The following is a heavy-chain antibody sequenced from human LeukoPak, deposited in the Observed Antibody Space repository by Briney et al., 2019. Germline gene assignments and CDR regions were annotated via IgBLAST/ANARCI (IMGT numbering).Heavy chain of an antibody. Sequence: GASVKVSCKASGYTFIGYYVNWVRQAPGQGLGWMGRINPNSGGADYVQKFQGRVTMTRDTSISTAYMELTRLRSDDTAVYYCARYHEDCRSASCYDWGQGTLVTVSS. D-gene: IGHD2-2*01. V-gene: IGHV1-2*06. J-gene: IGHJ4*02. CDR2: INPNSGGA. CDR3: ARYHEDCRSASCYD. CDR1: GYTFIGYY.